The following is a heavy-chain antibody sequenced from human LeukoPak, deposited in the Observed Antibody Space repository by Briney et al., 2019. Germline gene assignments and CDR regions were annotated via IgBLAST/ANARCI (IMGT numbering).Heavy chain of an antibody. D-gene: IGHD3-3*01. CDR3: ARSLFYDAFDI. CDR2: ISYDGSNK. CDR1: GFTFSSYA. J-gene: IGHJ3*02. V-gene: IGHV3-30-3*01. Sequence: GGSLRLSCAASGFTFSSYAMHWVRQAPGKGLEWVAVISYDGSNKYYADSVKGRFTTSRDNSKNTLYLQMNSLRAEDTAVYYCARSLFYDAFDIWGQGTMVTVSS.